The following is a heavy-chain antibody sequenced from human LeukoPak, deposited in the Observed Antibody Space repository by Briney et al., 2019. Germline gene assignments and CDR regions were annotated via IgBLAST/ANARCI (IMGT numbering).Heavy chain of an antibody. CDR3: ARDETYYYDSSGYHY. D-gene: IGHD3-22*01. J-gene: IGHJ4*02. CDR1: GYTFTGYY. Sequence: ASVKVSCKASGYTFTGYYMHWVRQAPGQGLEWMGWINPNSGDTNYAQKFQGRVTMTRDTSISTAYMEPSRLRSDDTAVYYCARDETYYYDSSGYHYWGQGTLVTVSS. CDR2: INPNSGDT. V-gene: IGHV1-2*02.